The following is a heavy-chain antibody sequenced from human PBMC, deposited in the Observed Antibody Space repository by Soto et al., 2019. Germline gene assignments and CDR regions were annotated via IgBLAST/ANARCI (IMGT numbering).Heavy chain of an antibody. CDR3: ARDSVAVIGQ. Sequence: PSETLSLTCAVSGYSISSGFHWGWIRQPPGKGLEWIGSIYHSGTTYYNPSLKSRVTISVDTSKNQFSLKLRSVTAADTAVYYCARDSVAVIGQWGQGTLLTV. D-gene: IGHD2-15*01. CDR2: IYHSGTT. CDR1: GYSISSGFH. V-gene: IGHV4-38-2*02. J-gene: IGHJ4*02.